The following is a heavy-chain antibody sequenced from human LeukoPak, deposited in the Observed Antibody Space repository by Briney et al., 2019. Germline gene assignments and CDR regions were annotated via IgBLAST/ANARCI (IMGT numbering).Heavy chain of an antibody. V-gene: IGHV1-3*01. CDR1: GYTFSSYV. D-gene: IGHD3-16*01. CDR2: INAGSGNT. Sequence: GASVKVSCKASGYTFSSYVMHWVRQAPGQRLAWMGWINAGSGNTKYSQKFQGRVTITRDTSASTAYMEVSSLRSEDTALYHCARGEVDSTYTGFDYWGQGTLVTVSS. J-gene: IGHJ4*02. CDR3: ARGEVDSTYTGFDY.